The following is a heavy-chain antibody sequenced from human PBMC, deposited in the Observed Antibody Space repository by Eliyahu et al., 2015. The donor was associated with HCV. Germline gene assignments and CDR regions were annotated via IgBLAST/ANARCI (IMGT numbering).Heavy chain of an antibody. Sequence: EVKLLESGGGVFQPGESLXLSCAASGFSFSSFPXIWVRQAPGKGPAWVSGISSNGGATYYADSVKGRFITSRDNSKSTLFVQLNSLGVEDTAVYYCVKDAAPYCSGGSCAGRKFYYNGMDVWGHGTTVTVSS. CDR2: ISSNGGAT. V-gene: IGHV3-23*01. CDR3: VKDAAPYCSGGSCAGRKFYYNGMDV. CDR1: GFSFSSFP. J-gene: IGHJ6*02. D-gene: IGHD2-15*01.